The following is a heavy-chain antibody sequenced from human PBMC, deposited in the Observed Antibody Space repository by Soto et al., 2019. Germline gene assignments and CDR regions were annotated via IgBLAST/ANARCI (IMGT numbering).Heavy chain of an antibody. D-gene: IGHD2-21*02. J-gene: IGHJ5*02. CDR2: INAGNGNT. Sequence: GASVKVSCKASGYTFTSYAMHWVRQAPGQRLEWMGWINAGNGNTKYSQKFQGRVTITRDTSASTAYMELSSLRSEDTAVYYCAVMYVVVTAIPQNWFDPWGQGTLVTVSS. V-gene: IGHV1-3*01. CDR1: GYTFTSYA. CDR3: AVMYVVVTAIPQNWFDP.